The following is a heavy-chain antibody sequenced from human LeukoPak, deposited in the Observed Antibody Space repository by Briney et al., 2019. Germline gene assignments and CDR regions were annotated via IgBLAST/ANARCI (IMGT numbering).Heavy chain of an antibody. D-gene: IGHD1-26*01. J-gene: IGHJ4*02. V-gene: IGHV3-74*01. CDR1: GVIFTTYW. CDR3: TRDLVGATSDF. CDR2: INTDGSST. Sequence: GGSLRLSCAASGVIFTTYWMHWVRQAPGKGLVWVARINTDGSSTYYADSVKGRFTISRDNAKNTVYLQMNSLRAEDTAVYYCTRDLVGATSDFWGQGTLVTVSS.